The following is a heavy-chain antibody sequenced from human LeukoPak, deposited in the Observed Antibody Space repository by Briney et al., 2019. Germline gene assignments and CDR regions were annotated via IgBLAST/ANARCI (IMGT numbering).Heavy chain of an antibody. CDR2: INSDGSNT. V-gene: IGHV3-74*01. J-gene: IGHJ4*02. Sequence: GGSLRLSCAASRVTFSSYWMHWGREAPGKGLGWVSRINSDGSNTGYADSVKGRFTISRDNAKNTLYLQMNSLSAEDTAVYYCARGAGSSWSGLIDYWGQGTLVTVSS. D-gene: IGHD6-13*01. CDR3: ARGAGSSWSGLIDY. CDR1: RVTFSSYW.